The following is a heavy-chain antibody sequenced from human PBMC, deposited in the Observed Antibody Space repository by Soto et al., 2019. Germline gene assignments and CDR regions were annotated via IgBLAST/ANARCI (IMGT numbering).Heavy chain of an antibody. Sequence: SETLSLTCTVSGGSINSFYWSWIRQPPGKGLEWIGYISDSGSTNYNPSLRSRVTISLDTSRNQFSLKLSSVTAADTAVYFCARTYSGYYFDYWGQGTLVTVSS. D-gene: IGHD5-12*01. CDR1: GGSINSFY. CDR2: ISDSGST. CDR3: ARTYSGYYFDY. V-gene: IGHV4-4*08. J-gene: IGHJ4*02.